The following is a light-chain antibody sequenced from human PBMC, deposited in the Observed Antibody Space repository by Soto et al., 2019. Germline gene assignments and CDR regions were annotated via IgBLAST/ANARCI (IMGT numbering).Light chain of an antibody. CDR2: GSF. CDR1: QSVDNN. CDR3: QQYNDRPPIT. J-gene: IGKJ5*01. V-gene: IGKV3-15*01. Sequence: EIVMTQSPVTLSASPVESATLSCRASQSVDNNVAWYQQKPGQAPRLLIVGSFARATGIPARFSGSGSASEFTLTISGLQSEDFAVYYCQQYNDRPPITFGQGTRLEIK.